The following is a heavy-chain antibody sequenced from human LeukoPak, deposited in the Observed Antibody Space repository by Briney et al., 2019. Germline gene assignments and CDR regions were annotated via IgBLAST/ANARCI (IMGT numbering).Heavy chain of an antibody. CDR3: AKDNGGVMVTAGAFDI. V-gene: IGHV3-21*04. CDR2: ISSSSSYI. D-gene: IGHD2-21*02. CDR1: GFTFSSYS. Sequence: GGSLRLSCTASGFTFSSYSMNWVRQAPGKGLEWVSSISSSSSYIYYADSVKGRFTISRDNAKNSLYLQMNSLRAEDTAVYYCAKDNGGVMVTAGAFDIWGQGTMVTVSS. J-gene: IGHJ3*02.